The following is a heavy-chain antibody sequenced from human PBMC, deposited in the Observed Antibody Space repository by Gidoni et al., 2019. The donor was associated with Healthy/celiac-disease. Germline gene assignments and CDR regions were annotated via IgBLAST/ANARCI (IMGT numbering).Heavy chain of an antibody. Sequence: QVQLQESGPGLVKPSETLSLTCAVSGYSISSGYYWGWIRQPPGKGLEWIGSIYHSGSTYYNPSLKSRVTISVDTSKNQFSLKLSSVTAADTAVYYCARSRGYSYIYYFDYWGQGTLVTVSS. CDR3: ARSRGYSYIYYFDY. CDR1: GYSISSGYY. CDR2: IYHSGST. D-gene: IGHD5-18*01. V-gene: IGHV4-38-2*01. J-gene: IGHJ4*02.